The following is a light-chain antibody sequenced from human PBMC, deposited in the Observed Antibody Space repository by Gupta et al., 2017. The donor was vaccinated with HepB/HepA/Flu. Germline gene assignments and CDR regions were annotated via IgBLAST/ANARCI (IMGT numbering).Light chain of an antibody. CDR1: QSINSW. CDR3: QQYDSNSAT. V-gene: IGKV1-5*03. J-gene: IGKJ1*01. Sequence: DIQMTQSPSTLSASVGDRVTITGRASQSINSWLAWYQQKPGQAPKLLFQKASSLESGVPSRCSGSGTGTEFTLTSSSLQHDDVATYYCQQYDSNSATFGQGTKVEIK. CDR2: KAS.